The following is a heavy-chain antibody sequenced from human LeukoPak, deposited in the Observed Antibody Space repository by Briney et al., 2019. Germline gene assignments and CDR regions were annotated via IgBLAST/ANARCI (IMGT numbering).Heavy chain of an antibody. V-gene: IGHV4-34*01. J-gene: IGHJ4*02. D-gene: IGHD6-19*01. CDR1: GGSFSGYY. Sequence: SETLSLTCAVYGGSFSGYYWSWIRQPPGKGLEWIGEINHSGSTNYNPSLKSRVTISVDTSKNQFSLKLSSATAADTAVYYCALGRAVARNLYWGQGTLVTVSS. CDR2: INHSGST. CDR3: ALGRAVARNLY.